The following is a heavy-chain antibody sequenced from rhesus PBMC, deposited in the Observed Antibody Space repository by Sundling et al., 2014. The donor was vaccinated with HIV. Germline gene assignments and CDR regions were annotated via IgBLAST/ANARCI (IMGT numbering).Heavy chain of an antibody. Sequence: EVQLVESGGGLVQPGGPVRLSCAASGFTFSSYGMYWVRQAPGKGLEWISAISSGGGSTYYADSVKGRFTISRDNSKNTLSLQMNSLRAEDTAVYYCAKDSVDFTAATTGGFEFWGQGVLVIVSS. CDR3: AKDSVDFTAATTGGFEF. V-gene: IGHV3S42*01. CDR2: ISSGGGST. CDR1: GFTFSSYG. J-gene: IGHJ4*01. D-gene: IGHD4-29*01.